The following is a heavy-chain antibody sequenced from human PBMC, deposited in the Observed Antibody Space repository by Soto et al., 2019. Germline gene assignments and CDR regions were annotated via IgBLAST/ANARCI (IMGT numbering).Heavy chain of an antibody. CDR1: GFTFSMYS. J-gene: IGHJ6*02. V-gene: IGHV3-7*03. Sequence: PGGSLRLSCEVSGFTFSMYSMSWVRQSPGKGLEWVAKIPQDAIDGHYADSVKGRFTISRDNGKNSLYLQLNNLRAEDTAVYYCARDHLILPAHDFFYGSDVWGRGATVSVSS. CDR3: ARDHLILPAHDFFYGSDV. CDR2: IPQDAIDG. D-gene: IGHD2-15*01.